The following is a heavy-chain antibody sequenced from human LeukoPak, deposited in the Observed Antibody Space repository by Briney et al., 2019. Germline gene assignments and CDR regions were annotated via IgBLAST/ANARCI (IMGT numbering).Heavy chain of an antibody. CDR1: GGSISSSSYY. D-gene: IGHD2-15*01. J-gene: IGHJ6*03. CDR3: AKNGDRGAYCSGGTCYPYYYHYMDV. V-gene: IGHV4-39*07. CDR2: IYYSGST. Sequence: SETLSLTCTVSGGSISSSSYYWGWIRQPPGKGLEWIGSIYYSGSTNYNPSLKSRVTISVDTSKNQFSLKLSSVTAADTAVYYCAKNGDRGAYCSGGTCYPYYYHYMDVWGKGTTVTISS.